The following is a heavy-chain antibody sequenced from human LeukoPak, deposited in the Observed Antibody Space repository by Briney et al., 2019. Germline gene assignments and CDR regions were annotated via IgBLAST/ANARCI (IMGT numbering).Heavy chain of an antibody. D-gene: IGHD6-19*01. V-gene: IGHV3-30*03. CDR1: GFTFSSYG. CDR2: ISYDGSNK. J-gene: IGHJ4*02. Sequence: GGSLRLSSAASGFTFSSYGMYWVRQAPGKGLEWVAVISYDGSNKHYADSVKGRFTISRDNAKNSLYLQMNSLRAEDTAVYYWARARYTSDWETLDEWGQRTLVTVSS. CDR3: ARARYTSDWETLDE.